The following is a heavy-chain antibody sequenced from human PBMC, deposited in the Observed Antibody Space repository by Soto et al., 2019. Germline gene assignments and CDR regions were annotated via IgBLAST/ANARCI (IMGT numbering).Heavy chain of an antibody. Sequence: SETVSLTCTVSCGSISSYYWRWIRQPAGKGLEWVGLIYTRGSTNYNPSLKIRVTMSVDTSKNQFSLKLSSVTAADTAVYYCAIVGVGANTGNYYGMDVWGQGPTVPVSS. J-gene: IGHJ6*02. CDR1: CGSISSYY. V-gene: IGHV4-4*07. D-gene: IGHD1-26*01. CDR3: AIVGVGANTGNYYGMDV. CDR2: IYTRGST.